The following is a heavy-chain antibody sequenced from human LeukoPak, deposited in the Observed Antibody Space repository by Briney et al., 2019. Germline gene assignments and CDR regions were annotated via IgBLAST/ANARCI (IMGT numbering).Heavy chain of an antibody. Sequence: PGGSLRLSCAASGFTFTRYWMHWVRQAPGKGLEWVSAISGSGGSTYYADSVKGRFTVSRDNSKNTLYLQMNSLRAEDTAVYYCAKDSDYGDYGGHFQHWGQGTLVTVSS. V-gene: IGHV3-23*01. J-gene: IGHJ1*01. D-gene: IGHD4-17*01. CDR2: ISGSGGST. CDR1: GFTFTRYW. CDR3: AKDSDYGDYGGHFQH.